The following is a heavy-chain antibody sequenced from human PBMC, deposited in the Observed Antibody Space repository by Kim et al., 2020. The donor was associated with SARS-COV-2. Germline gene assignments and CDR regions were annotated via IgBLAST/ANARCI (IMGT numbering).Heavy chain of an antibody. V-gene: IGHV3-66*01. D-gene: IGHD1-1*01. Sequence: GGSLRLSCAASGFSVSDNYMTWVRQAPGKGPECVSVIYTAGFTYYADSVKGRFTISRDHSRNTLHLQMNSLRVEDTAVYYCARDRGSNWNDLYYGMDVWGQGTTVTVAS. CDR3: ARDRGSNWNDLYYGMDV. CDR2: IYTAGFT. J-gene: IGHJ6*02. CDR1: GFSVSDNY.